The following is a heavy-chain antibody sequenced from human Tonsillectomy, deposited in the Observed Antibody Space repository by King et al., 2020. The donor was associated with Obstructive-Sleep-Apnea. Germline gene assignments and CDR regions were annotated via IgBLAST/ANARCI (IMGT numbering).Heavy chain of an antibody. D-gene: IGHD3-10*01. J-gene: IGHJ4*02. Sequence: VQLVESGGGLVQPGRSLRLSCAASGFTFDDYAMHWVRQAPGKGLEWVSGISWNSGSIGYADLVKGRFTISRDNAKNSLYLQMNSVRAEDTALYYCAKAPTSTITMVRGVIRGGGYFDYWGQGTLVTVSS. CDR1: GFTFDDYA. V-gene: IGHV3-9*01. CDR2: ISWNSGSI. CDR3: AKAPTSTITMVRGVIRGGGYFDY.